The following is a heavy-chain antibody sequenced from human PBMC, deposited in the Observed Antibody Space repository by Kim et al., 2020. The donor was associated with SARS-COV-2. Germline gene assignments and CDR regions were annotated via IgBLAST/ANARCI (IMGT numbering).Heavy chain of an antibody. CDR1: GCSFSSYS. V-gene: IGHV3-21*01. J-gene: IGHJ4*03. CDR2: INRKSDYI. D-gene: IGHD2-2*01. CDR3: VKVPPAYAKPFDS. Sequence: GGSLRLSCAASGCSFSSYSMVWVRQAPGKGLEWVAYINRKSDYIYYTASVKGRFIISRDNAKNSLYLQMNYLRAEGTAVYSCVKVPPAYAKPFDSWGQGT.